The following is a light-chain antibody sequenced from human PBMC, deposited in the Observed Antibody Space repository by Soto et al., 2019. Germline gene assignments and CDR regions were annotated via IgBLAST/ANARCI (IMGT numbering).Light chain of an antibody. J-gene: IGKJ4*01. V-gene: IGKV1-39*01. Sequence: DIQMTQSPSSLSASVGDRVTITCRASQSISSYLNWYQQKPGKAPKLLIYAASSLQSGVPSRFSDSGSGTDFTLTISSLQPEDFATYYCQQSYSTLLTFGGGTKVDI. CDR2: AAS. CDR3: QQSYSTLLT. CDR1: QSISSY.